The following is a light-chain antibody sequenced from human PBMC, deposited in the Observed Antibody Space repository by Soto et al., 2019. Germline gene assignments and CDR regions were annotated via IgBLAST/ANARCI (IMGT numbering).Light chain of an antibody. V-gene: IGKV1-39*01. CDR3: QQTYASIT. J-gene: IGKJ5*01. CDR1: QNIKNY. Sequence: DIQMTQSPSSLSASVGERVTLTFRASQNIKNYLNWYQQKPGKAPKLLIYTASTLQNGVPSRFGGSGSGTDFTLTIPGLQPEDFGSYYCQQTYASITFGQGTRLE. CDR2: TAS.